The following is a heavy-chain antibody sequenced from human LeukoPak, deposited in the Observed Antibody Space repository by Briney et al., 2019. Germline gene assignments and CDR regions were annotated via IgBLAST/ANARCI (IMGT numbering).Heavy chain of an antibody. CDR3: ARDQGSSGYDY. D-gene: IGHD3-22*01. V-gene: IGHV3-53*01. Sequence: GGSLRLSCAASGFTASSNYMSWVRQAPGKGLEWVSVIYSGGSTYYADSVKGRFTISRDNSKNTLYLQMNSLRAEDTAVYYCARDQGSSGYDYWGQGTLVAVSS. J-gene: IGHJ4*02. CDR1: GFTASSNY. CDR2: IYSGGST.